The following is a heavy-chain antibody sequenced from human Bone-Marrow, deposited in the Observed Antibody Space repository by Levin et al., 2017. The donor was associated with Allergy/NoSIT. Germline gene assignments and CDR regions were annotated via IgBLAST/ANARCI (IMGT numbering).Heavy chain of an antibody. CDR1: GYTFTDYS. J-gene: IGHJ4*02. CDR3: ARVNRVILDRGILNVHDF. V-gene: IGHV1-2*02. Sequence: ASVKVSCNVSGYTFTDYSIHWVRQAPRQGLEWMGWINPNSGDTHYSEKFQDRVTMTRDTSVSTAFMELNSLRSDDTAVYYCARVNRVILDRGILNVHDFWGQGTLVTVSS. D-gene: IGHD3-10*01. CDR2: INPNSGDT.